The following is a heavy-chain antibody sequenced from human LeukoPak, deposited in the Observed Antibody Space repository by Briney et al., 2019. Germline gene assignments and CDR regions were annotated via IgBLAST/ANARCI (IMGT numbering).Heavy chain of an antibody. D-gene: IGHD2-15*01. CDR1: GVTFSSYA. J-gene: IGHJ6*02. CDR3: ARDKRVVVVVAAASYYGMDV. Sequence: GGSLRLSCAASGVTFSSYAMHWVRQGPGKGLGWVSVISYDGSNIYYPDSVKGRFTISRDNTKNSLYLQMNSLRAEDTAVYYCARDKRVVVVVAAASYYGMDVWGQGTTVTVSS. CDR2: ISYDGSNI. V-gene: IGHV3-30*03.